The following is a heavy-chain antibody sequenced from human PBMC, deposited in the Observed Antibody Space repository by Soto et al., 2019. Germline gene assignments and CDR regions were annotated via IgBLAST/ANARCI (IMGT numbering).Heavy chain of an antibody. V-gene: IGHV1-18*01. J-gene: IGHJ5*02. D-gene: IGHD2-2*01. CDR3: ARVPPVVVPATNWFDP. CDR1: GYTFTSYG. CDR2: ISAYNGNT. Sequence: ASVKVSCKASGYTFTSYGISWVPQAPGQGLEWMGWISAYNGNTNYAQKLQGRVTMTTDTSTSTAYMELRSLRSDDTAVYYCARVPPVVVPATNWFDPWGQGTLVTV.